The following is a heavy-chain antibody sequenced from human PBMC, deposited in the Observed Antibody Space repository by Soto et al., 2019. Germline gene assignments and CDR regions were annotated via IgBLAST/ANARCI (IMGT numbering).Heavy chain of an antibody. J-gene: IGHJ4*02. Sequence: PGGSLRLSCTASGFTFSSHGMHWVRQAPGKGLEWVAVIWYDGSNKYYADSVKGRFTISRDNSKNTLYLQMNSLRAEDTAVYYCARGSGYSSSWYGTFDYWGQGTLVTVSS. D-gene: IGHD6-13*01. CDR2: IWYDGSNK. CDR1: GFTFSSHG. V-gene: IGHV3-33*01. CDR3: ARGSGYSSSWYGTFDY.